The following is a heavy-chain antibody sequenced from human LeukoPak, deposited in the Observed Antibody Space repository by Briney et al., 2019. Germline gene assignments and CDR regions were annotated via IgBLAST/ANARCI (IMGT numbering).Heavy chain of an antibody. J-gene: IGHJ4*02. CDR2: ISGSGGST. CDR1: GFTFSSYA. D-gene: IGHD6-19*01. Sequence: GGSLRLSCAASGFTFSSYAISWVRQAPGKGLEWVSAISGSGGSTYYADSVKGRFTISRDNSKNTLYLQMNSLRAEDTAVYYCAKEREYSSGWYPYLFDYWGQGTLVTVSS. V-gene: IGHV3-23*01. CDR3: AKEREYSSGWYPYLFDY.